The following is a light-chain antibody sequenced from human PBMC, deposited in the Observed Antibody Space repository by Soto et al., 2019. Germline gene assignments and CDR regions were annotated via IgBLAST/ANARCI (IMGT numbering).Light chain of an antibody. CDR2: DVS. V-gene: IGKV1-5*01. CDR1: QSISSW. J-gene: IGKJ5*01. Sequence: DFHMTQSPSTLAASVGDRVTISCRARQSISSWLAWYQQKPGRAPKLLIYDVSSLKSGVPSRFSGSGSGTEFTLTISSLQPDDFATYDCQQYNSYSITFGQGARLEIK. CDR3: QQYNSYSIT.